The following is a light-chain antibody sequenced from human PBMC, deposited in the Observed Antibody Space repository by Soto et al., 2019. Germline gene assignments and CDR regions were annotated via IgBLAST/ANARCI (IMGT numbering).Light chain of an antibody. CDR1: QSVGSY. J-gene: IGKJ4*01. Sequence: EIVLTQSPVTLSLSPGERATLSCRASQSVGSYFAWYQQKPGQAPRLLIYDASNRATGSPARFSGSGSGTDFTLTISSLEPEDFAVYYCQQRSDWPSTFGGGTKVEIK. CDR3: QQRSDWPST. CDR2: DAS. V-gene: IGKV3-11*01.